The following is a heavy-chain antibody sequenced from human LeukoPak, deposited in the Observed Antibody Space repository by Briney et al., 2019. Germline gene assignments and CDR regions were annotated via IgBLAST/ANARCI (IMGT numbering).Heavy chain of an antibody. CDR2: ISGDGSNT. CDR1: GFTFTSYY. J-gene: IGHJ1*01. V-gene: IGHV3-74*01. Sequence: GGSLRLSCAASGFTFTSYYMHWVRQAPGKGLVWVSRISGDGSNTIYADSVKGRFTISRDNSKNTLYLQMNSLRAEDTAVYYCARWGRSAAGNRFQHWGQGTLVTVSS. CDR3: ARWGRSAAGNRFQH. D-gene: IGHD6-13*01.